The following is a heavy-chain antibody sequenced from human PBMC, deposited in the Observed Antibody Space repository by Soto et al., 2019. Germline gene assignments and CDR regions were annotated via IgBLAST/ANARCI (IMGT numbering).Heavy chain of an antibody. V-gene: IGHV3-21*01. CDR1: GFTFSSYS. D-gene: IGHD5-18*01. CDR3: ASPAPDTAMATHAFDI. Sequence: PGGSLRLSCAASGFTFSSYSVNWVRQAPGKGLEWVSSISSSSSYIYYADSVKGRFTISRDNAKNSLYLQMNSLRAEDTAVYYCASPAPDTAMATHAFDIWGQGTMVTVSS. CDR2: ISSSSSYI. J-gene: IGHJ3*02.